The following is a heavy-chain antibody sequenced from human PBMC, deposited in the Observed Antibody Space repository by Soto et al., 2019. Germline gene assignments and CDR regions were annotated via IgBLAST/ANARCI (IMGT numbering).Heavy chain of an antibody. CDR3: ARGYCSSTSCYNYYGMDV. Sequence: EVQLVESGGGLIQPGGSLRLSCAASGFTVSSNYMNWVRQAPGKGLEWVSYISSSGSTIYYADSVKGRFTISRDNAKNSLYLQMNSLRAEDTAVYYCARGYCSSTSCYNYYGMDVWGQGTTVTVSS. CDR2: ISSSGSTI. CDR1: GFTVSSNY. J-gene: IGHJ6*02. V-gene: IGHV3-48*03. D-gene: IGHD2-2*01.